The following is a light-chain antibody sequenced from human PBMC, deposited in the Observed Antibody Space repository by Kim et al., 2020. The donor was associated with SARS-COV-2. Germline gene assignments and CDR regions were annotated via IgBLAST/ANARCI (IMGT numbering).Light chain of an antibody. Sequence: QSVTISCTGTSSDIGAYKYVSWYQQHPGKAPKLMIYEVNRRPSGVPDRFSGSKSGNTASLTVSGLQAEDKADYYCTSYAGSNNLDIFGTGTKVTVL. CDR3: TSYAGSNNLDI. CDR2: EVN. J-gene: IGLJ1*01. V-gene: IGLV2-8*01. CDR1: SSDIGAYKY.